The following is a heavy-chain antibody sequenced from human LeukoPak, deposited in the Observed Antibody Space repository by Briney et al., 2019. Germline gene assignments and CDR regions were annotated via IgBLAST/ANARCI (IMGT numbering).Heavy chain of an antibody. J-gene: IGHJ4*02. CDR2: INSDGSSA. CDR1: GFTFSSYW. CDR3: AREGVGATFDS. D-gene: IGHD1-26*01. V-gene: IGHV3-74*01. Sequence: GGSLRLSCAASGFTFSSYWMHWVRQAPGKGLVWVSRINSDGSSASYADSVKGRFTISRDNSKNTLYLQMNSLRAEDTALYYCAREGVGATFDSWGQGTLVTVSS.